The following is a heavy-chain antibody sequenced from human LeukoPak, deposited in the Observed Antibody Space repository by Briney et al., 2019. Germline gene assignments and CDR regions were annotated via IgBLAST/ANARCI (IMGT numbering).Heavy chain of an antibody. CDR3: ASVDYYGSGGYYPY. D-gene: IGHD3-10*01. J-gene: IGHJ4*02. CDR2: INSDGSST. V-gene: IGHV3-74*01. Sequence: GGSLRLSCAASGFTFSSYWMHWVRQAPGKGLVWVSRINSDGSSTSYADSVKGRFTISRDNAKNTLYLQMNSLRAEDTAVYYCASVDYYGSGGYYPYWGQGTLVTVSS. CDR1: GFTFSSYW.